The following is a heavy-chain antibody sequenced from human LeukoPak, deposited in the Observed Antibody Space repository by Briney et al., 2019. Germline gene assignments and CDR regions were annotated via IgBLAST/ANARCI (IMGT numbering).Heavy chain of an antibody. D-gene: IGHD3-16*02. CDR2: INHSGST. J-gene: IGHJ4*02. CDR3: ARFLTYYDYVWGSYRPYYYFDY. Sequence: PSETLSLTCAVYGGSFSGYYWSWIRQPPGKGLEWIGEINHSGSTNYNPSLKSRVTISVDTSKNQFSLKLSSVTAADTAVYYCARFLTYYDYVWGSYRPYYYFDYWGQGTLVTVSS. CDR1: GGSFSGYY. V-gene: IGHV4-34*01.